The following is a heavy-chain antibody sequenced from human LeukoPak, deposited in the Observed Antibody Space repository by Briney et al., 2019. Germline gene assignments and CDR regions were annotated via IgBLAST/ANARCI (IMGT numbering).Heavy chain of an antibody. J-gene: IGHJ4*02. D-gene: IGHD6-13*01. Sequence: GESLKISCKGSGYSFSHHWIAWVRQMPGKGLEWMGIIYPGDSDTTYSPSFQGQVTISADKSISTAYPQWSSLKASDTAMYYCARYRDSSPDSNFDYWGQGTLVTVSS. CDR3: ARYRDSSPDSNFDY. CDR2: IYPGDSDT. V-gene: IGHV5-51*01. CDR1: GYSFSHHW.